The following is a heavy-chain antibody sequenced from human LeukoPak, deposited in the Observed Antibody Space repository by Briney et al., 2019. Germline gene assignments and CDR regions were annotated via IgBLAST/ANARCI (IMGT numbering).Heavy chain of an antibody. D-gene: IGHD3-10*01. CDR1: GGSISSYY. J-gene: IGHJ6*02. CDR2: IYYSGST. V-gene: IGHV4-59*01. Sequence: SETLSLTCTVSGGSISSYYWSWIRQPPGKGLEWIGYIYYSGSTNYNPSLKSRVTISVDTSKNQFSLKLSSVTAADTAVYYCARGPGPGPQGYGMDVWGQGTTVTVSS. CDR3: ARGPGPGPQGYGMDV.